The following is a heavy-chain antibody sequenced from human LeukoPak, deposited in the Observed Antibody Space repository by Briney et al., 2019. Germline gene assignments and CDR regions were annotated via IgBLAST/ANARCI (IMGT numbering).Heavy chain of an antibody. V-gene: IGHV3-53*01. CDR3: ARESNYGDSAFFYYYYGMDV. Sequence: GGSLRLSCATSGFTVSSNYMSWVRQAPGKGLEWVSVIYSGGSTYYADSVKGRFTISRDNSKNTLYLQMNSLRAEDTAVYYCARESNYGDSAFFYYYYGMDVWGQGTTVTVSS. CDR1: GFTVSSNY. CDR2: IYSGGST. D-gene: IGHD4-17*01. J-gene: IGHJ6*02.